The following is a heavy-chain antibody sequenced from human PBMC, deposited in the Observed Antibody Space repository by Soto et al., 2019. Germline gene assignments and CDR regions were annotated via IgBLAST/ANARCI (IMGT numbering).Heavy chain of an antibody. CDR1: GFTFSSFA. V-gene: IGHV3-30*04. Sequence: RGSLRLSCKGSGFTFSSFAIQWVRQAPGKGLEWVAAISDDGTNKYTADSVKGRLTISRDNSRNTVYLQVNSLRIEDTAVYYCARRLTTTVTAMGYWGQGTPVTVSS. D-gene: IGHD2-21*02. J-gene: IGHJ4*02. CDR2: ISDDGTNK. CDR3: ARRLTTTVTAMGY.